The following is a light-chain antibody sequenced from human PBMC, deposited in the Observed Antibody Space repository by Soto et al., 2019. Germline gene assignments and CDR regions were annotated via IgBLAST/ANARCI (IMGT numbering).Light chain of an antibody. V-gene: IGLV2-8*01. CDR3: SSYAGSNNYV. CDR1: SSDVGAYNY. CDR2: EVS. J-gene: IGLJ1*01. Sequence: QSALTQPPSASRSPGQSVTISCTGTSSDVGAYNYLSWYQQHPGKAPKLMIYEVSKRPSGVPDRFSGSKSGNTASLTVSGLQAEDEADYYCSSYAGSNNYVFGTGTKLTV.